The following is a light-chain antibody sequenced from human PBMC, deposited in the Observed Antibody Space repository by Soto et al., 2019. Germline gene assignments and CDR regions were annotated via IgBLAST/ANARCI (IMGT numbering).Light chain of an antibody. J-gene: IGKJ1*01. CDR1: QSVSSSY. CDR3: PQYGSSSWT. Sequence: EIVLTQSPGTLSLSPGERATLSCRASQSVSSSYLAWYQQKPGQAPRLLIYGTSSRATAIPDRFSGSGSGTDFTLTISRLEPEDFAVYYCPQYGSSSWTFGQGTKVEIK. V-gene: IGKV3-20*01. CDR2: GTS.